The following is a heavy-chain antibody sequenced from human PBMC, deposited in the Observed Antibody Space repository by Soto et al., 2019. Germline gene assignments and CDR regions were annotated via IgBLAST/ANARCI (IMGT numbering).Heavy chain of an antibody. CDR1: GGSISSYY. D-gene: IGHD2-21*01. CDR3: ARDRARVMVGAFDI. CDR2: IYYSRRT. Sequence: QVQLQESGPGLVKPSETLSLTCTVSGGSISSYYWSWIRQPPGKGLEWIGYIYYSRRTNYNPALNRRDTIPVDTSKNLFPLKLSSVTAADTAVYYCARDRARVMVGAFDIWGQGTMVTVSS. V-gene: IGHV4-59*01. J-gene: IGHJ3*02.